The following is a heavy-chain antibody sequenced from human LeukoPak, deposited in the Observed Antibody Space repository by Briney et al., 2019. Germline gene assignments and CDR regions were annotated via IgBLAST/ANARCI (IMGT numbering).Heavy chain of an antibody. CDR3: ARDSSGDYAVDY. D-gene: IGHD4-17*01. CDR1: GFTFSSHA. Sequence: GRSLRLSCAASGFTFSSHAIHWVRQAPGKGLEWVAFISYDGSKNYYADSVKGRFTISRDNSRNTLYLQMNSLRAEDTAVYYCARDSSGDYAVDYWGQGNLVTVSS. CDR2: ISYDGSKN. V-gene: IGHV3-30*04. J-gene: IGHJ4*02.